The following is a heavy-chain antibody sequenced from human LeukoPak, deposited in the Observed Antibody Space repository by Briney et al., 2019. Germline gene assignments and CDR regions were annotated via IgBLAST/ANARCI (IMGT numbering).Heavy chain of an antibody. D-gene: IGHD3-22*01. CDR2: IYYSGST. V-gene: IGHV4-39*01. CDR1: GASINSGTYY. CDR3: ARGPRGDYYDSSGYYYHDY. J-gene: IGHJ4*02. Sequence: SETLSLTCTVSGASINSGTYYWGWIRQPPGKGLEWIGSIYYSGSTYYNPSLKSRVTISVDTSKNQFSLKLSSVTAADTAVYYCARGPRGDYYDSSGYYYHDYWGQGTLVTVSS.